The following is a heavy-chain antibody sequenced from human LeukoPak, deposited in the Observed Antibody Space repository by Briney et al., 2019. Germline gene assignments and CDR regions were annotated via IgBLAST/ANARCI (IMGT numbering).Heavy chain of an antibody. V-gene: IGHV5-51*01. CDR2: IYPGDSET. J-gene: IGHJ4*02. D-gene: IGHD3-10*01. CDR1: GYRFTSYW. Sequence: GESLKISCKGSGYRFTSYWIAWARQMPGKGLEWMGIIYPGDSETRYRPSSQGQVTISADKSISTAYLQWSSLKASDTAMYYCARLAYYYGSGSYYFDYWGQGTLVTVSS. CDR3: ARLAYYYGSGSYYFDY.